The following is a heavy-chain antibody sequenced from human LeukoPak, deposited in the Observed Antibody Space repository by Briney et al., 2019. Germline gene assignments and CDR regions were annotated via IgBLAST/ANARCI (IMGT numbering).Heavy chain of an antibody. CDR1: GFTFSSYW. D-gene: IGHD2-2*01. J-gene: IGHJ4*02. Sequence: GGSLRLSCVASGFTFSSYWMHWVRQDPRKGLVWVSRINGDGRNINYADSVRGRFTISRDNAKNTLYLQMESLRAEDTAVYYCANHLACGSMSCPPFDNWGQGTLVTVSS. CDR2: INGDGRNI. CDR3: ANHLACGSMSCPPFDN. V-gene: IGHV3-74*01.